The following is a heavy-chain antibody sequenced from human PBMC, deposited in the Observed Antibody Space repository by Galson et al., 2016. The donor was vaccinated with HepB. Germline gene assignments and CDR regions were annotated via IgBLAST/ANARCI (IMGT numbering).Heavy chain of an antibody. V-gene: IGHV3-7*01. Sequence: SLRLSCAASGFTFSASWMSWVRQAPGKGLEWVANIKPDGREKYYVDSVKGRFTISRDNAKNSLFLQMNSLRAEDTAVYYCAKDSSSALWGQGTTVTVSS. J-gene: IGHJ6*02. CDR3: AKDSSSAL. CDR1: GFTFSASW. CDR2: IKPDGREK. D-gene: IGHD6-6*01.